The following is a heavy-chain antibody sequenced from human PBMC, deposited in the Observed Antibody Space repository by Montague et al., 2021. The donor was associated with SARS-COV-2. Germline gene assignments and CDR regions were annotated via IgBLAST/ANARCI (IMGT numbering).Heavy chain of an antibody. V-gene: IGHV6-1*01. J-gene: IGHJ4*02. Sequence: YSDYAPSVRARLTVNPDASKNEFSLELNYVTPEDTAVYYCVRYSGWFYFDFWGQGTLVTVSS. CDR2: YS. CDR3: VRYSGWFYFDF. D-gene: IGHD6-19*01.